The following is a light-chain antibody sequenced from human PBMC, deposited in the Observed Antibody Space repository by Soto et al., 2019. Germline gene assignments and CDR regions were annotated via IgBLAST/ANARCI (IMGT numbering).Light chain of an antibody. CDR3: HQYNGWLQR. J-gene: IGKJ1*01. CDR1: QSVSGD. V-gene: IGKV3-15*01. CDR2: GAS. Sequence: EIVMTQSPGTLSVSPGERATLSCRASQSVSGDLAWYQQKHGPAPRLLIYGASTRATGVPASFSGSGSGTEFPLTISGLQSEYFAVYYWHQYNGWLQRFDQGTKVEIK.